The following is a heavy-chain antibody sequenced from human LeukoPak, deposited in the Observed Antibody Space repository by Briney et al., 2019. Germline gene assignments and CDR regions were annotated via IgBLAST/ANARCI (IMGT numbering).Heavy chain of an antibody. CDR1: GFTFSSSA. J-gene: IGHJ4*02. D-gene: IGHD3-10*01. CDR3: AKGYYGSGSYGWFDY. Sequence: GGSLRLSCAASGFTFSSSAMNWVRQAPGKVLEWVSTISGSGDRTYYADSVKGRFTISRDNSKNTLFLQMNSLRAEDTAVYYCAKGYYGSGSYGWFDYWGQGTLVTVS. CDR2: ISGSGDRT. V-gene: IGHV3-23*01.